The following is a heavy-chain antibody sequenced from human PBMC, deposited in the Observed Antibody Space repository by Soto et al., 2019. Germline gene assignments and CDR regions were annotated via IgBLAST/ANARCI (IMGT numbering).Heavy chain of an antibody. Sequence: QVQLVQSGAEVKKPGASVKVSCKASGYTFTSYYMHWVRQAPGQGLEWMGIINPSGGSTSYAQKFQRRVTMTRDTSTSTVYMELSSLRSGDTAVYYCARETGAARGDYWGQGTLVTVSS. CDR1: GYTFTSYY. J-gene: IGHJ4*02. V-gene: IGHV1-46*01. D-gene: IGHD6-6*01. CDR2: INPSGGST. CDR3: ARETGAARGDY.